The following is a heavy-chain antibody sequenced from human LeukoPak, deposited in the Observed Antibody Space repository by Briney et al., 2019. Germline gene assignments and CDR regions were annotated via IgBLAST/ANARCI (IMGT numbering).Heavy chain of an antibody. CDR3: AKETPNTGWFDP. J-gene: IGHJ5*02. Sequence: ASVKVSCKASGYTFTSYAMHWVRQAPGQRLEWMGWINAGNGNTKYSQRFQGRVTLTRDTSTSTVYMELSSLRSEDTAIYYCAKETPNTGWFDPWGQGTLVTVSS. V-gene: IGHV1-3*01. D-gene: IGHD1-14*01. CDR2: INAGNGNT. CDR1: GYTFTSYA.